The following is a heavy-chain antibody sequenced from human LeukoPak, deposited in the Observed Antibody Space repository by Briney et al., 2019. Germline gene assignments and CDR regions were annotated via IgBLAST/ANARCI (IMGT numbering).Heavy chain of an antibody. CDR1: GDSASSNSAA. CDR3: ARDLIEYGSGSYYTDYYYYYGMDV. CDR2: TYYRSKKNN. Sequence: SQTLSLTSAISGDSASSNSAASNWIRHSPSRGLEWLVRTYYRSKKNNDYAVSVKTRITINPDTSKNQFSLQLNSVTPEDTAVYYCARDLIEYGSGSYYTDYYYYYGMDVWGKGTTVTVSS. D-gene: IGHD3-10*01. V-gene: IGHV6-1*01. J-gene: IGHJ6*04.